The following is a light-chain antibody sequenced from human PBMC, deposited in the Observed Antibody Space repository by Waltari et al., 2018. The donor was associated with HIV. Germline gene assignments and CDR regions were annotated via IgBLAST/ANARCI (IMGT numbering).Light chain of an antibody. V-gene: IGLV2-23*02. CDR2: AVI. CDR1: SAAIGRFNS. J-gene: IGLJ3*02. CDR3: CSHTRCTTCGFGTWV. Sequence: QSALTQPAYVSGLPGQSITISFSGSSAAIGRFNSVSWYPQYPDRAPKLIIYAVIARPSGISVRFSGSKSGNTASLTISGLQTEDEADYYCCSHTRCTTCGFGTWVCGGGTKVSVL.